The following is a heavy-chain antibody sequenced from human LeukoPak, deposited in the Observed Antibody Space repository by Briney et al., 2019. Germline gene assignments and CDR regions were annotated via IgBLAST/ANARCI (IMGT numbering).Heavy chain of an antibody. CDR3: ARDSIGFDY. CDR2: ISSRSSYI. J-gene: IGHJ4*02. D-gene: IGHD6-25*01. Sequence: PGRSLRLSCAPSGFTFSSYSTNCVRQAPGKGLEWVSSISSRSSYIYYADSVKGRFTNSRDNAKNSVYLQMNSVRAEDMAVYYCARDSIGFDYWGQGTLVTV. CDR1: GFTFSSYS. V-gene: IGHV3-21*01.